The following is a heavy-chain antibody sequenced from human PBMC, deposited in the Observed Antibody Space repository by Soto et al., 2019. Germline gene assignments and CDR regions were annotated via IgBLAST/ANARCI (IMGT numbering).Heavy chain of an antibody. CDR3: ARDPPLGDPFVY. J-gene: IGHJ4*02. CDR1: GYTFTSYA. CDR2: INSGNGNT. Sequence: QVQLVQTGAEVKKPGASVKVSCKASGYTFTSYAMHWVRQAPGQRLEWMGWINSGNGNTKYSQKFQGRVTITRDTSESTAYMELSSVRSEDTAVYYCARDPPLGDPFVYWGQGTLVTVSS. V-gene: IGHV1-3*01.